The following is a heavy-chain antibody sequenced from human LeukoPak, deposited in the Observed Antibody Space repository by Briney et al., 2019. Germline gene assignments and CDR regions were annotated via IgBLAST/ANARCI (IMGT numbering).Heavy chain of an antibody. CDR3: AQDGTTTRYNWFDS. CDR1: GFTFRSYA. Sequence: GGSLRLSCAASGFTFRSYAMSWVRQAPGKGLEWVSGIIADFDTTYYADSVRGRFTISRDPSKNTLYLQMNSLRAEDTAIYYCAQDGTTTRYNWFDSWGHGTLVTVSS. CDR2: IIADFDTT. J-gene: IGHJ5*01. V-gene: IGHV3-23*01. D-gene: IGHD1-7*01.